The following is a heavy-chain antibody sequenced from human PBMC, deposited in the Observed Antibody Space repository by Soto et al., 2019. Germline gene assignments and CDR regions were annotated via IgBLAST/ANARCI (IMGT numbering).Heavy chain of an antibody. V-gene: IGHV3-11*01. CDR1: GFIFSDYY. CDR3: QRGGSTPERKKGDY. D-gene: IGHD1-7*01. CDR2: VDRTGSPL. J-gene: IGHJ4*02. Sequence: SXGLAWSAAGFIFSDYYIGGVRQAPGKGREWISFVDRTGSPLFYADSVKGRFTISRYNAKNSLFLQMNSLRVEDTAVYSCQRGGSTPERKKGDYWGPGTQV.